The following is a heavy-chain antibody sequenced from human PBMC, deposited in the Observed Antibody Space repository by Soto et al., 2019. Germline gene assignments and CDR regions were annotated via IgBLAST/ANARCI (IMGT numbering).Heavy chain of an antibody. CDR2: IYYTGST. J-gene: IGHJ5*02. V-gene: IGHV4-61*01. D-gene: IGHD1-7*01. CDR3: AGYNWNYYFDP. CDR1: GGSVSSESHY. Sequence: SETLSLTCTVSGGSVSSESHYWSWIRQTPGKGLEWIGYIYYTGSTNYNPSLKGRVTISIDTSKSQFSLNLNSMTAADTAVYYCAGYNWNYYFDPWGQGTLVTVSS.